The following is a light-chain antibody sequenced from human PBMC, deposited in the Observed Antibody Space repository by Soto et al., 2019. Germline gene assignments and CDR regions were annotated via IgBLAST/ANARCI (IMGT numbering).Light chain of an antibody. Sequence: EIVLTQSPITLSLSPGRRATLSCRASQSVRTYLAWYQVKPRQAPRLIXYDASSRASGVPARFSGSGSGTDFTLTISSLEPEDFALYYCQQRNSWPPITFGQGTRLEIK. J-gene: IGKJ5*01. CDR1: QSVRTY. CDR2: DAS. V-gene: IGKV3-11*01. CDR3: QQRNSWPPIT.